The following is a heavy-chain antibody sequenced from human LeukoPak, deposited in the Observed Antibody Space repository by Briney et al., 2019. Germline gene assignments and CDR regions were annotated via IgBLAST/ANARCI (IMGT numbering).Heavy chain of an antibody. D-gene: IGHD3-16*01. CDR1: GFTFSSYW. J-gene: IGHJ6*02. CDR3: ARGGGLDV. CDR2: INHNGNVN. Sequence: GGSLRLSCAASGFTFSSYWMDWARQAPGKGLEWVAGINHNGNVNYYVDSVKGRFTISRDNAKNSLYLQMSNLRAEDTAVYFCARGGGLDVWGQGATVTVSS. V-gene: IGHV3-7*03.